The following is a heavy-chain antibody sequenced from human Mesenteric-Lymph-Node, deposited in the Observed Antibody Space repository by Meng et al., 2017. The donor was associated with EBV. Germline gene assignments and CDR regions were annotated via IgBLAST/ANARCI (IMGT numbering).Heavy chain of an antibody. Sequence: QVLLVQSGAEVRKPGASVKVSCRSSGYTFTDYGITWVRQAPGQGLECMGWIRGYNGDTKYARNFQGRVTMTTDTSTSTAYMELRSLRSDDTAVYYCARAYNSGYLMGWLDPWGQGTLVTVSS. CDR1: GYTFTDYG. CDR3: ARAYNSGYLMGWLDP. V-gene: IGHV1-18*01. CDR2: IRGYNGDT. D-gene: IGHD3-22*01. J-gene: IGHJ5*02.